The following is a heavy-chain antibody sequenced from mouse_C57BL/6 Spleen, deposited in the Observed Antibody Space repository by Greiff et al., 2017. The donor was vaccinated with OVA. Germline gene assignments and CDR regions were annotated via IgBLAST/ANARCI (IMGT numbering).Heavy chain of an antibody. CDR1: GYTFTSYW. Sequence: VQLQQPGAELVMPGASVKLPCKASGYTFTSYWMHWVKQRPGQGLEWIGEIDPSDSYTNYNQKFKGKSTLTVDKSSSTAYMQLSSLTSEDSAVYYCARGNSYFDYCGQGTPLTVSS. J-gene: IGHJ2*01. V-gene: IGHV1-69*01. CDR3: ARGNSYFDY. CDR2: IDPSDSYT.